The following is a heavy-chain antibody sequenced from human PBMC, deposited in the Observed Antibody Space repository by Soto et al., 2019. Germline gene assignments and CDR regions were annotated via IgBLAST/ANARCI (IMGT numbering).Heavy chain of an antibody. CDR2: ISSNGGST. J-gene: IGHJ3*02. V-gene: IGHV3-64*01. CDR3: ARDLETTVTSDAFDI. D-gene: IGHD4-17*01. Sequence: EVQLVESGGGLVQPGGSLRLSCAASGFTFSSYAMHWVRQAPGKGLEYVSAISSNGGSTYYANSVKGRFTISRDNSKNTLYLQMGSVRAEDMAVYYCARDLETTVTSDAFDIWGQGTMVTVSS. CDR1: GFTFSSYA.